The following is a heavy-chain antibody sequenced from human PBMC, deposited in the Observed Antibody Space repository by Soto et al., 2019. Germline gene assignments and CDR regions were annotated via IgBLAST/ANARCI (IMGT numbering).Heavy chain of an antibody. CDR2: IYSGGST. D-gene: IGHD1-20*01. J-gene: IGHJ4*02. V-gene: IGHV3-53*04. CDR1: GFTFSSYA. Sequence: GGSLRLSCAASGFTFSSYAMHWVRQAPGKGLEWVSVIYSGGSTYYADSVKGRFTISRHNSKNTLYLQMNSLRAEDTAVYYCAREALTHYFDYWGQGTLVTVSS. CDR3: AREALTHYFDY.